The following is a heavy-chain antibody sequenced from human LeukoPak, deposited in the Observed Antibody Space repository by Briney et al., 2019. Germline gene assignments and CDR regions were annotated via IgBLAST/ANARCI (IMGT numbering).Heavy chain of an antibody. CDR3: ARDGTRGYSYRIFDY. V-gene: IGHV3-48*01. D-gene: IGHD5-18*01. CDR2: ISNSGRAI. J-gene: IGHJ4*02. Sequence: GGSLRLSCTASGFTFSSYSMNWVRQAPGKGLEWLSFISNSGRAIYYADSVKGRFTVSRDNAKNSLYLQMNSLRAEDTAVYYRARDGTRGYSYRIFDYWGQGTLVTVSS. CDR1: GFTFSSYS.